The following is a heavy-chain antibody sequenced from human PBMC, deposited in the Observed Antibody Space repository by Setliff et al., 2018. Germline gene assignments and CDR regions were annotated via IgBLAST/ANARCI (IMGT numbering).Heavy chain of an antibody. CDR2: IYHSGST. CDR1: GYSISSGYY. Sequence: SETLSLTCTVSGYSISSGYYWGWIRQPPGKGLEWIGSIYHSGSTYYNPSLKSRVTISVDTSKNQFSLKLSSVTAADTAVYYCARAVLVVDAEDYWGRGTLVTVSS. V-gene: IGHV4-38-2*02. J-gene: IGHJ4*02. D-gene: IGHD3-22*01. CDR3: ARAVLVVDAEDY.